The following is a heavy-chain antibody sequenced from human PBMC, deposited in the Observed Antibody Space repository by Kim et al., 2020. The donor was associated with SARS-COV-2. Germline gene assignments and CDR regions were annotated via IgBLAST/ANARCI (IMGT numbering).Heavy chain of an antibody. CDR1: GYTFTSYA. J-gene: IGHJ4*02. D-gene: IGHD1-26*01. Sequence: ASVKVSCKASGYTFTSYAMHWVRQAPGQRLEWMGWINAGNGNTKYSQKFQGRVTITRDTSASTAYMELSSLRSEDTAVYYCASCLVGATMRRSKAPCDWGQGTLVTVSS. V-gene: IGHV1-3*01. CDR3: ASCLVGATMRRSKAPCD. CDR2: INAGNGNT.